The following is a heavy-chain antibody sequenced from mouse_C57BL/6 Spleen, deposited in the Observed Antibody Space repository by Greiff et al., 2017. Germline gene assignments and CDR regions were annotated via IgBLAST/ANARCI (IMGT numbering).Heavy chain of an antibody. CDR2: IYPRSGNT. J-gene: IGHJ3*01. CDR3: ARGKAVYYDYDEGFAY. Sequence: VQLQQSGAELARPGASVKLSCKASGYTFTSYGISWVKQRTGQGLEWIGEIYPRSGNTYYNEKFKGKATLTADKSSSTAYMELRSLTSEDSAVYFCARGKAVYYDYDEGFAYWGQGTLVTVSA. CDR1: GYTFTSYG. D-gene: IGHD2-4*01. V-gene: IGHV1-81*01.